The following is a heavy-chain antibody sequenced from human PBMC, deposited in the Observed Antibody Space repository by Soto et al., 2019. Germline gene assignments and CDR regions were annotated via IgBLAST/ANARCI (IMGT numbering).Heavy chain of an antibody. CDR3: AKDLMYYDFWSGYYFDY. Sequence: GGSLRLSCAASGFTFSSYAMSWVRQAPGKGLEWVSAISGSGGSTYYADSVKGRFTISRDNSKNTRYLQMNSLRAEDTAVYYCAKDLMYYDFWSGYYFDYWGQGTLVTVSS. CDR1: GFTFSSYA. D-gene: IGHD3-3*01. J-gene: IGHJ4*02. V-gene: IGHV3-23*01. CDR2: ISGSGGST.